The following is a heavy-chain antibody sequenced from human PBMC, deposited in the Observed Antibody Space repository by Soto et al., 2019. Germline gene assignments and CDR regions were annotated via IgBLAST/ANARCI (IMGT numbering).Heavy chain of an antibody. J-gene: IGHJ6*02. Sequence: SETLSLTCAFYGGSFDDFYWSWVRQSPGKGLEWVGEISHDGGTNYSPSLASRVSIPVDTSKNQFSLHLRSVTAADTGLYYCARGQLVWYGDLTPYHRDMDVWGQGTTVTVSS. CDR3: ARGQLVWYGDLTPYHRDMDV. D-gene: IGHD3-10*01. V-gene: IGHV4-34*01. CDR1: GGSFDDFY. CDR2: ISHDGGT.